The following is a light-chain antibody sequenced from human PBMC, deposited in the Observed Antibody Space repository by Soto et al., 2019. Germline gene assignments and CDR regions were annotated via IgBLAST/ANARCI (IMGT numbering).Light chain of an antibody. Sequence: QSVLTQPPSASGTPGQRVTISCYGSSSNIGNNYVYWYQQFPGTAPKLLIYANNRRPSGVPERFSGSKSGTSASLAISGLRSEDEADYHCAAWDDSLSGVFGGGTKVTVL. CDR1: SSNIGNNY. CDR2: ANN. J-gene: IGLJ2*01. V-gene: IGLV1-47*02. CDR3: AAWDDSLSGV.